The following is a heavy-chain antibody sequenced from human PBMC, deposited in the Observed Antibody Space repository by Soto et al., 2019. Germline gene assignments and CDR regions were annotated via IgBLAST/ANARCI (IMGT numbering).Heavy chain of an antibody. CDR2: INTGDGNT. D-gene: IGHD3-22*01. J-gene: IGHJ4*02. CDR3: ARVDYYDNTGYRY. CDR1: GYTFTSYA. Sequence: QVQLVQSGAEVKKPGASVKVSCVASGYTFTSYAIQWVRQAPGQRLERMGWINTGDGNTRYSQKFQGRVTIARDTSANTAYMELNSLTSEDTAVYYCARVDYYDNTGYRYWGQGTLVTVSS. V-gene: IGHV1-3*04.